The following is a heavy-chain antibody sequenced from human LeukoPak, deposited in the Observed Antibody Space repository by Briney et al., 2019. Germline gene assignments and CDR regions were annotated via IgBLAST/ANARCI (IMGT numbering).Heavy chain of an antibody. V-gene: IGHV6-1*01. Sequence: SQTLSLTCAISGDSVSSNSGTWNWIRQSPSRGLEWLGRTYYRSKWYKYYAVSVKGRITINPDTSKNQFSLQLNSVTPEDTAVYYCARGPSYFQHWGRGTLVTVSS. CDR1: GDSVSSNSGT. J-gene: IGHJ1*01. CDR3: ARGPSYFQH. CDR2: TYYRSKWYK.